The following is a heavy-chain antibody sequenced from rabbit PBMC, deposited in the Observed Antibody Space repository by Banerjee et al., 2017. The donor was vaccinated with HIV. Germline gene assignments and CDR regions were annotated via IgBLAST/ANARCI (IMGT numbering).Heavy chain of an antibody. CDR3: ARALYAGNNYYYFNL. J-gene: IGHJ4*01. Sequence: GDLVKPEGSLTLTCTASGFSFSNKYVMSWVRQAPGKGLEWIACINSSSGNTVYATWAKGRFTISKTSSTTVTLQMTSLTAADTATYFCARALYAGNNYYYFNLWGPGTLVTVS. CDR2: INSSSGNT. CDR1: GFSFSNKYV. V-gene: IGHV1S45*01. D-gene: IGHD8-1*01.